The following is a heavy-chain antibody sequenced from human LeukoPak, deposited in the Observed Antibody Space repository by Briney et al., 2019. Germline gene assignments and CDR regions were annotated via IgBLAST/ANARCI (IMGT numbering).Heavy chain of an antibody. Sequence: PGGSLRLSCAASGFTFSSYAMHWVRQAPGKGLQYVSAISSEGGSTYYADSVKGRFTISRDNSKNTLYLQMNSLRAEDTAVYYCAKESGFDYWGQGTLVTVSS. D-gene: IGHD1-26*01. V-gene: IGHV3-64*02. CDR2: ISSEGGST. CDR1: GFTFSSYA. CDR3: AKESGFDY. J-gene: IGHJ4*02.